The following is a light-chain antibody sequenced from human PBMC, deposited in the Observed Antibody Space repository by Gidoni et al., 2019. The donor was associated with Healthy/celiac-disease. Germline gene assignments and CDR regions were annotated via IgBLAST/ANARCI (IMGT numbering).Light chain of an antibody. Sequence: DIQMTQSPSSLSASVGDRVTITCQASQDISNYLNWYQRKPGKAPKLLIYDASNLETGVPSRFSGSGSGTDFTFTISSLQPEDIATYYCQQYDNLLFTFXPXTKVDIK. CDR2: DAS. CDR1: QDISNY. V-gene: IGKV1-33*01. CDR3: QQYDNLLFT. J-gene: IGKJ3*01.